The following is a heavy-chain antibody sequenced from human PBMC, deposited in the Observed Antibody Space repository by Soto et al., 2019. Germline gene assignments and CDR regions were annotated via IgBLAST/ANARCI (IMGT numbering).Heavy chain of an antibody. CDR3: ATSESSSDQGDIFDS. D-gene: IGHD3-10*01. Sequence: SETLSLTCTVSGGIVNNRRDYWAWIRQPPGKGLEWVGTAYSFGSAYYNPSLRSRVTISVDTSKNDFSLKLDSVTAADTAIYYCATSESSSDQGDIFDSWGRGTLVTVSS. V-gene: IGHV4-39*02. CDR2: AYSFGSA. J-gene: IGHJ4*02. CDR1: GGIVNNRRDY.